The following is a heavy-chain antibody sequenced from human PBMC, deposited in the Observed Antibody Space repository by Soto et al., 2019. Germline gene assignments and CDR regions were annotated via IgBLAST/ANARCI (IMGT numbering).Heavy chain of an antibody. CDR1: GFTFSSYE. Sequence: QPGGSLRLSCAASGFTFSSYEMNWVRQAPGKGLEWVSYISSSGSTIYYADSVKGRFTISRDNAKNSLYLQMNSLRAEDTAVYYCARGSGYSSSWYRGVDAFDIWGQGTMVTVSS. CDR3: ARGSGYSSSWYRGVDAFDI. V-gene: IGHV3-48*03. D-gene: IGHD6-13*01. J-gene: IGHJ3*02. CDR2: ISSSGSTI.